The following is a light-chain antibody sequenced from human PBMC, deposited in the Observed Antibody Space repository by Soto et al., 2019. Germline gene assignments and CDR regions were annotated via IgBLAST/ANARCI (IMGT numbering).Light chain of an antibody. CDR2: DAS. V-gene: IGKV3-11*01. J-gene: IGKJ2*01. CDR3: QQRSNCPPYT. Sequence: EIVLTQSPATLSLSPGERATLSCRASQSVSSYLAWYQQKPGQAPRLLIYDASNRATGIPARFSGSGSVTDFTLTISSLEPEDFAVYCCQQRSNCPPYTFGQGTRLEIK. CDR1: QSVSSY.